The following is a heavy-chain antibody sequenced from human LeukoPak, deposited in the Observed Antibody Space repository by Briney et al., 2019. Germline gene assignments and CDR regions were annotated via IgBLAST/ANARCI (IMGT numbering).Heavy chain of an antibody. V-gene: IGHV4-34*01. D-gene: IGHD4-17*01. CDR3: ARETTGLARYFDY. CDR1: GGSFSGYY. J-gene: IGHJ4*02. Sequence: SETLSLTCAVYGGSFSGYYWSWIRQPPGKGLEWIGEINHSGSTNYNPSLKSRVTMSVDTSKNQFSLNLSSVTAADTASYYCARETTGLARYFDYWGQGTLVTVSS. CDR2: INHSGST.